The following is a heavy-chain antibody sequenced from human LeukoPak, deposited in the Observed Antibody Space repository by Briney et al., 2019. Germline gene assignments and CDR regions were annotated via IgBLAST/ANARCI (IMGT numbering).Heavy chain of an antibody. D-gene: IGHD3-3*01. Sequence: ASVKVSCXASGYTFTGYYMHWVRQAPGQGLEWMGWINPNSGGTNYAQKFQGRVTMTRDTSISTAYMELSRLRSDDTAVYYCARSTATQYDFWSGYSYFDYWGQGTLVTVSS. CDR1: GYTFTGYY. CDR2: INPNSGGT. CDR3: ARSTATQYDFWSGYSYFDY. V-gene: IGHV1-2*02. J-gene: IGHJ4*02.